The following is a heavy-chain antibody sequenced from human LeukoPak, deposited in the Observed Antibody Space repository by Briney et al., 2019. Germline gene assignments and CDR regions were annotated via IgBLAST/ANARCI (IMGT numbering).Heavy chain of an antibody. CDR1: GGSISSSPYY. D-gene: IGHD5-18*01. CDR3: AKGAGGFSYYNWFDP. CDR2: IYYSGTT. V-gene: IGHV4-39*07. Sequence: SETLSLTCTVSGGSISSSPYYWGWIRQPPGKGLEWIGSIYYSGTTHYSPSLESRVTISVDTSKNQFSLKLASVTAADTAIYYCAKGAGGFSYYNWFDPWGQGTMVTVSS. J-gene: IGHJ5*02.